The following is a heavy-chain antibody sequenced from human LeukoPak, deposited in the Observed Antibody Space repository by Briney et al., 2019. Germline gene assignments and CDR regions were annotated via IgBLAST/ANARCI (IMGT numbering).Heavy chain of an antibody. Sequence: SQTLSLTCTVSGGSISSGGYYWSWIRQPPGKGLEWIGYIYHSGSTYYNPSLKSRVTISVDRSKNQFSLKLSSVTAADTAVYYCARDYSIAAFVTYYYYMDVWGKGTTVTVSS. D-gene: IGHD6-6*01. CDR1: GGSISSGGYY. CDR3: ARDYSIAAFVTYYYYMDV. CDR2: IYHSGST. V-gene: IGHV4-30-2*01. J-gene: IGHJ6*03.